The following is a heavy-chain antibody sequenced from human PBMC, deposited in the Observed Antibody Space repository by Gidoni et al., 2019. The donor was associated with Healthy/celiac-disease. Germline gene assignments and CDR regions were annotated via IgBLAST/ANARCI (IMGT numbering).Heavy chain of an antibody. D-gene: IGHD6-6*01. V-gene: IGHV3-30*18. J-gene: IGHJ4*02. CDR2: ISYDGSNK. CDR3: AKDHGIAARPGEKYFDY. Sequence: QVQLVESGGGVVQPGRSLSLSCAASGFTFSSYGMHWVRQAPGKGLEWVAVISYDGSNKYYADSVKGRFTISRDNSKNTLYLQMNSLRAEDTAVYYCAKDHGIAARPGEKYFDYWGQGTLVTVSS. CDR1: GFTFSSYG.